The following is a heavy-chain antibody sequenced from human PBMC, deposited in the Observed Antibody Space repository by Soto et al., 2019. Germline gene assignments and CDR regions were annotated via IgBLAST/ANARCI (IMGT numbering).Heavy chain of an antibody. CDR2: IKQDGSAK. J-gene: IGHJ4*02. CDR3: ASWLKTSGWYVLLEGSFDY. Sequence: EVQLVESGGGLVQPGGSLRLSCAASGFTISSYWMTWVRQAPGKGLEWVANIKQDGSAKYYVDSVKGRFTISRDNAKNSLYLQMNSLRAEDTAVYYCASWLKTSGWYVLLEGSFDYWGQGTLVTVSS. D-gene: IGHD6-19*01. CDR1: GFTISSYW. V-gene: IGHV3-7*01.